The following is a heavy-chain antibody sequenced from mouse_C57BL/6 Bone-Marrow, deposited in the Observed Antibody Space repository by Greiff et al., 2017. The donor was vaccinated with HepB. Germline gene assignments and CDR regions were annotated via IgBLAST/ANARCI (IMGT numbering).Heavy chain of an antibody. J-gene: IGHJ2*01. D-gene: IGHD2-5*01. CDR1: GYTFTSYW. CDR2: IYPGSGST. CDR3: ARMSFGYSNYEGYYFDY. Sequence: QVQLQQPGAELVKPGASVKMSCKASGYTFTSYWITWVKQRPGQGLEWIGDIYPGSGSTNYDEKFKSKATLTVDTSSSTAYMQLSSLTSEDSAVYYCARMSFGYSNYEGYYFDYWGQGTTLTVSA. V-gene: IGHV1-55*01.